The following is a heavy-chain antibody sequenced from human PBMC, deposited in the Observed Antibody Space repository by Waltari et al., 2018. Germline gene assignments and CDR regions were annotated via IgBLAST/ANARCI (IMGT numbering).Heavy chain of an antibody. CDR2: ISGTGGST. Sequence: EVQLVESGGDLVQPGGSLRLSCAASGFTFSSYAMSWVRQAPGEGLESVSAISGTGGSTYYADSVKGRFTISRDNSKNTLYLQMNSLRAEDAAVYYCATRGTYYKFDYWGQGSLVTVSS. D-gene: IGHD1-26*01. CDR3: ATRGTYYKFDY. J-gene: IGHJ4*02. CDR1: GFTFSSYA. V-gene: IGHV3-23*04.